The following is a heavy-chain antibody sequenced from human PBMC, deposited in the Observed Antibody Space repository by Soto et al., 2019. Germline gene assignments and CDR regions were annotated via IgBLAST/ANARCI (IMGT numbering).Heavy chain of an antibody. V-gene: IGHV3-30-3*01. CDR2: MSYDGSNK. CDR3: ARDGGDY. Sequence: QVQLVESGGGVVQPGRSLRLSCAASGFTFSSYAMHWVRRAPGKGLEWMAVMSYDGSNKYYADSVKGRFTISRDNSKNTRYLQMNSLRPEDTALYYCARDGGDYWGQGTLVIVSS. D-gene: IGHD3-16*01. CDR1: GFTFSSYA. J-gene: IGHJ4*02.